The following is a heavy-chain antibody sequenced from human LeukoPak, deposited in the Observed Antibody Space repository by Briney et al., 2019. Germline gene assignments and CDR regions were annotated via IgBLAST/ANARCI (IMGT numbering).Heavy chain of an antibody. CDR2: IIPIFGTA. CDR1: GYTFTSYG. Sequence: ASVKVSCKASGYTFTSYGISWVRQAPGQGLEWMGGIIPIFGTANYAQKFQGRVTITADESTSTAYMELSSLRSEDTAVYYCARDNPITSNWFDPWGQGTLVTVSS. CDR3: ARDNPITSNWFDP. V-gene: IGHV1-69*13. D-gene: IGHD1-20*01. J-gene: IGHJ5*02.